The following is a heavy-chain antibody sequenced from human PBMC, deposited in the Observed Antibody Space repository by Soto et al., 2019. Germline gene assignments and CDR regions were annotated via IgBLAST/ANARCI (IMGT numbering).Heavy chain of an antibody. Sequence: QVQLVQSGAEVKEPGASVKVSCRASGYTFTNYAIHWVRQAPGQRLEWMGWLNPGNGNTKYPQKFQGRVTSTMYTSASTGYMFLSSLRSEDTAVYCCGGDQGIPYCGGYCYSDWYFDLWGRGTLVTVSS. CDR1: GYTFTNYA. CDR2: LNPGNGNT. D-gene: IGHD2-21*01. J-gene: IGHJ2*01. CDR3: GGDQGIPYCGGYCYSDWYFDL. V-gene: IGHV1-3*01.